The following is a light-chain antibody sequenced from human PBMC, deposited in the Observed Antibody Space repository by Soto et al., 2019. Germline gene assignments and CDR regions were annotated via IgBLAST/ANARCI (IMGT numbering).Light chain of an antibody. V-gene: IGLV2-23*01. CDR2: EGS. CDR1: ISDVGSYDL. Sequence: QSALTQPASVSGSPGQSITISCTGTISDVGSYDLVSWYQQPPGKAPKLMIYEGSKRPSGVSSRFSGSKSGTTASLTISGLQAEDEADYYCCSYAGSSTSWVFGGGTKLTVL. J-gene: IGLJ3*02. CDR3: CSYAGSSTSWV.